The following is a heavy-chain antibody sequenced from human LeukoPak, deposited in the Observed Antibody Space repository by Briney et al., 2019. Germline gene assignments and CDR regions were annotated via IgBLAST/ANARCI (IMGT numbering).Heavy chain of an antibody. CDR1: GGTFSSYA. V-gene: IGHV1-69*13. CDR2: IIPIFGTA. Sequence: SVKVSCKASGGTFSSYAISWVRQAPGQGLEWMGGIIPIFGTANYAQEFQGRVTITADESTSTAYMELSSLRSEDTAVYYCARDRRTYYYYYYMDVWGKGTTVTISS. J-gene: IGHJ6*03. CDR3: ARDRRTYYYYYYMDV.